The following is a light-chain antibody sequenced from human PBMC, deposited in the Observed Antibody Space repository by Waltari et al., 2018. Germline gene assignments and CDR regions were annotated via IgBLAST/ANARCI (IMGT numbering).Light chain of an antibody. CDR2: RNN. Sequence: QSVLTQSPSPSGPPGQRVTIPCSGGSPNIGSTTFHCYQKIPEKAPKPLFYRNNERPSGVPDRFSGSKSGTSASLAISGLQSEDEGDYYCAAWDDSVSTVLFGGGTKLTVL. CDR1: SPNIGSTT. V-gene: IGLV1-44*01. J-gene: IGLJ3*02. CDR3: AAWDDSVSTVL.